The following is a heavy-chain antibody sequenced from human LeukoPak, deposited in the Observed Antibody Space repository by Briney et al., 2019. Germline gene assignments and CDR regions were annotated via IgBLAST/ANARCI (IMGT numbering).Heavy chain of an antibody. CDR3: ATYRRGYHDSSESYYFDY. Sequence: GXLXLSCAXXXXXXXXXAMXXXRQAPXXXLEXXXGXSXSCDSTYYAASVKGRFTISRDNSKNTLYLQMNGLRAEDTAVYYCATYRRGYHDSSESYYFDYWGQGTLVTVSS. J-gene: IGHJ4*02. D-gene: IGHD3-22*01. CDR2: XSXSCDST. V-gene: IGHV3-23*01. CDR1: XXXXXXXA.